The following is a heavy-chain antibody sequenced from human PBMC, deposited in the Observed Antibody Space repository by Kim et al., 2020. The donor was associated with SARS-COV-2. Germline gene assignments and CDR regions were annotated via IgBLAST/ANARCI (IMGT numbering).Heavy chain of an antibody. V-gene: IGHV4-34*01. Sequence: SETLSLTCAVYGGSFSGYYLSWVRQPPGQGLEWIGEINHSGRTNYNPSSENGVPISVNTTYNQFTRKLTAFAPADEPLVFCCARFSNTSGWGLAYRAVW. CDR3: ARFSNTSGWGLAYRAV. J-gene: IGHJ3*01. D-gene: IGHD3-10*01. CDR2: INHSGRT. CDR1: GGSFSGYY.